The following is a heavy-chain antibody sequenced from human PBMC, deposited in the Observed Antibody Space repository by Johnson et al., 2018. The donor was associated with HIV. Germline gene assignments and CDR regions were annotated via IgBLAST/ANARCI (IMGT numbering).Heavy chain of an antibody. V-gene: IGHV3-23*04. J-gene: IGHJ3*01. CDR3: AKSSRVATTFDAFDF. CDR1: GFTFDDYA. Sequence: VQLVESGGGLVQPGRSLRLSCAASGFTFDDYAMHWVRQAPGKGLEWVSAISGSGGSTYYADSVKGRFTISRDNSKNTLYLQMNSLRAEDAAVYYCAKSSRVATTFDAFDFWGQGTMVTVSS. CDR2: ISGSGGST. D-gene: IGHD2-15*01.